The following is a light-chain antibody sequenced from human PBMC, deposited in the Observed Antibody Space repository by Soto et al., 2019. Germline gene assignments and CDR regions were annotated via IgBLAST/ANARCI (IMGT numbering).Light chain of an antibody. CDR2: KAS. Sequence: DIQMTQSAATLSASLGDRVTITWGASQSISAWLAWYQQKTGKAPKLLIYKASSLESGVPSRFSGSGSGTEFNLTISSLQTDDFATYYCQHYNSYSEAFGQGTKVDIK. J-gene: IGKJ1*01. V-gene: IGKV1-5*03. CDR1: QSISAW. CDR3: QHYNSYSEA.